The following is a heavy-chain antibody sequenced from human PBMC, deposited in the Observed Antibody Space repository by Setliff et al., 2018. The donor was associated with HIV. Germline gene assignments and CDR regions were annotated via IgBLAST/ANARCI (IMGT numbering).Heavy chain of an antibody. CDR1: GFTFNTYG. J-gene: IGHJ4*02. D-gene: IGHD3-22*01. CDR2: ISSSSNTK. V-gene: IGHV3-48*01. CDR3: VRGSGYYYFDN. Sequence: GGSLRLSCAASGFTFNTYGMNWVRQAPGKGLQWVSYISSSSNTKYYADSVKGRFTISRDNAKNPLYLQMNSLSADDTAVYYCVRGSGYYYFDNWGQGALVTVSS.